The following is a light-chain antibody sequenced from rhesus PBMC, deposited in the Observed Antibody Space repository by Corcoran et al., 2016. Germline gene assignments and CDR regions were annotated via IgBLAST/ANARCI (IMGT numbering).Light chain of an antibody. Sequence: EIVMTQSPATLSLSPGERATLSCRASQSVNSNLAWYQQKPGQPPRLLIYDAFNRAPGIPDRVSGRGSGTDFTLTINSLDPEDVGVYYCQQESNWPLTFGGGTTVDI. CDR1: QSVNSN. CDR3: QQESNWPLT. J-gene: IGKJ4*01. CDR2: DAF. V-gene: IGKV3-35*01.